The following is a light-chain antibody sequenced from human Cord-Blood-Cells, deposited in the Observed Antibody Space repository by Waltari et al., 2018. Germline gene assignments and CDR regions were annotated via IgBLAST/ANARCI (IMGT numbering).Light chain of an antibody. CDR2: EGS. CDR3: CSYAGSSTWV. J-gene: IGLJ3*02. V-gene: IGLV2-23*01. CDR1: SSDVGRYNL. Sequence: QSALTQPASVSWSPGQSLTISCTGTSSDVGRYNLVSWYQQPPGKAPKLMIYEGSKRPSGVSNRFSGSKSGNTASLTISGLQAEDEADYYCCSYAGSSTWVFGGGTKLTVL.